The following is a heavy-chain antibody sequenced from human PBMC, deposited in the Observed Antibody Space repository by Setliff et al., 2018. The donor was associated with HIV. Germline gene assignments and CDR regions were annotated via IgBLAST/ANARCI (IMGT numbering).Heavy chain of an antibody. D-gene: IGHD1-26*01. Sequence: GGSLRLSCAASGFSFNNAWMNWVRQAPGKGLEWVGQIKSKIEGETTDYAAPVKGRFTISRDDSKSTVYLQINSLKIEDTAVYYCTAVREGWGQGTLVTVSS. CDR2: IKSKIEGETT. CDR1: GFSFNNAW. CDR3: TAVREG. V-gene: IGHV3-15*07. J-gene: IGHJ4*02.